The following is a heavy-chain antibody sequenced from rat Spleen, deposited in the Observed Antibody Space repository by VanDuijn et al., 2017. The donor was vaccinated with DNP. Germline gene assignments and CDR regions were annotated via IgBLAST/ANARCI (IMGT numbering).Heavy chain of an antibody. D-gene: IGHD4-6*01. CDR1: GFTFSDYN. J-gene: IGHJ4*01. Sequence: EVQLVESGGGLVQPGGSLKLSCAASGFTFSDYNMAWVRQAPKKGLEWVATILFDGSHPSYGDSVKGRFAISRENAKDTLYLRMNSLRSEDTATYYCAKDLWYYAMDVWGQGTSVTVSS. V-gene: IGHV5-7*01. CDR2: ILFDGSHP. CDR3: AKDLWYYAMDV.